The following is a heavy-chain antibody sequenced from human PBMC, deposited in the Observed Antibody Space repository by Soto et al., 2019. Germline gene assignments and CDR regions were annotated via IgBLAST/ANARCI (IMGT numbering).Heavy chain of an antibody. J-gene: IGHJ4*02. Sequence: QITLKESGPTLVKPTQTLTLTCTFSGFSLSTSGVGVGWIRQPPGKALEWLALIYWDDDKRYSPSLKSRLTIYKDNSKTQVVPTITNMDPVDTASYFYAHRRSDYGHYVIYFDYWGQGTLVTVSS. D-gene: IGHD4-17*01. CDR3: AHRRSDYGHYVIYFDY. CDR2: IYWDDDK. CDR1: GFSLSTSGVG. V-gene: IGHV2-5*02.